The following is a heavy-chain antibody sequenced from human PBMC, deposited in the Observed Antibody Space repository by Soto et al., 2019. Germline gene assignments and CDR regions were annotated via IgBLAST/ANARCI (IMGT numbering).Heavy chain of an antibody. V-gene: IGHV4-59*01. Sequence: SETLSLTCTVSGGSISSYYWSWIRQPPGKGLEWIGYIYYNGTTNYNPSLKSRVTISVDTSKNQFSLKLSSLTAADTAVYYCARVRRILWFGGNLTDYYYYMDVWGKGTTVTVSS. CDR3: ARVRRILWFGGNLTDYYYYMDV. CDR1: GGSISSYY. J-gene: IGHJ6*03. CDR2: IYYNGTT. D-gene: IGHD3-10*01.